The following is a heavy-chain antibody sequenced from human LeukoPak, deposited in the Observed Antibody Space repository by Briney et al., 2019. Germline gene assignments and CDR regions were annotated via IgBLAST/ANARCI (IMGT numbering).Heavy chain of an antibody. CDR3: ATLNEYYDSSGYYPGMFDY. J-gene: IGHJ4*02. CDR1: GYTFTSYG. CDR2: VSAYNGNT. Sequence: ASVKVSCKASGYTFTSYGISWVRQAPGQGLEWMGWVSAYNGNTNYAQKLQGRVTMTTDTSTSTAYMELRSLRSDDTAIYYCATLNEYYDSSGYYPGMFDYWGQGTLVTVSS. D-gene: IGHD3-22*01. V-gene: IGHV1-18*01.